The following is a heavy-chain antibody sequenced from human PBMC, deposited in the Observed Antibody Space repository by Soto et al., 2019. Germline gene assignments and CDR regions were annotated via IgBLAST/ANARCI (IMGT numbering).Heavy chain of an antibody. V-gene: IGHV1-18*04. CDR2: ISAYNGNT. Sequence: ASGKVSCKASGYTFTSYGISWVRQAPGQGLEWMGWISAYNGNTNYAQKLQGRVTMTTDTSTSTAYMELRSLRSDDTAVYYCARTFRHIVVVTAIYWDYWGQGTLVTVSS. D-gene: IGHD2-21*02. CDR1: GYTFTSYG. CDR3: ARTFRHIVVVTAIYWDY. J-gene: IGHJ4*02.